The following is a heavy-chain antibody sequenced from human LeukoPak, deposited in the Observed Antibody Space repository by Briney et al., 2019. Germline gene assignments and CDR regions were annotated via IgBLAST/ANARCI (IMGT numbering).Heavy chain of an antibody. CDR1: GFTVSLYY. D-gene: IGHD2-2*01. V-gene: IGHV3-53*01. CDR2: IYSGGPT. Sequence: GGSLRLSCAASGFTVSLYYMTWVRQAPGKGLEWVSVIYSGGPTYYADSVKGRFTISKDNAKNTVYLQMNNLRAEDTAVYYCVSFYETYWGRGTLVTDSS. J-gene: IGHJ4*02. CDR3: VSFYETY.